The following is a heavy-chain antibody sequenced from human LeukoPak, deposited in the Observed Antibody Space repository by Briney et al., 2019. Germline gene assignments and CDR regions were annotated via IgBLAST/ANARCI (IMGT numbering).Heavy chain of an antibody. D-gene: IGHD3-10*01. V-gene: IGHV1-18*01. Sequence: ASVKVSCKASGYTFTSYGISWVRQAPGQGLEWMGWISAYNGNTNYAQKLQGRVTMTTDTSTSTAYMELRSLRSDDTAVYYCARITMVRGVIITSPYFDYWGQGALVTVSS. J-gene: IGHJ4*02. CDR2: ISAYNGNT. CDR3: ARITMVRGVIITSPYFDY. CDR1: GYTFTSYG.